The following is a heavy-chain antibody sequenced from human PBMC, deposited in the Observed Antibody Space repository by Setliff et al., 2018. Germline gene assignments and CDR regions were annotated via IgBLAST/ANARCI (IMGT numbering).Heavy chain of an antibody. D-gene: IGHD2-15*01. J-gene: IGHJ2*01. CDR3: ARQAVTTPPYFYWYFDL. Sequence: SETLSLTCTVSGGSISSSNYWTWIRQTPGKGLEWIGEINHSGSTKCNPSLKSRVTISVDTSKNQFSLKLSSVTAADTAVYYCARQAVTTPPYFYWYFDLWGRGTLVTVSS. CDR1: GGSISSSNY. V-gene: IGHV4-4*02. CDR2: INHSGST.